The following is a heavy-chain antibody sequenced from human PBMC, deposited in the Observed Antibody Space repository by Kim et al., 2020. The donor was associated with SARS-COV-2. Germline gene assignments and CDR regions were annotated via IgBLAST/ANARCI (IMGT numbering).Heavy chain of an antibody. CDR3: ASDASMTTSYYFDY. J-gene: IGHJ4*02. V-gene: IGHV1-3*01. Sequence: SQKFQGRVTMTRETSASTAYLELSSLRSEDTAVYYCASDASMTTSYYFDYWGQGTLVTVSS. D-gene: IGHD4-17*01.